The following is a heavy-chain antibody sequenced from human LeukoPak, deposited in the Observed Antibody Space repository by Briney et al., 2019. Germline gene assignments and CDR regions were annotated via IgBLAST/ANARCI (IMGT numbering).Heavy chain of an antibody. J-gene: IGHJ4*02. CDR1: GGSISSGGYY. CDR3: ASADRSAYRAGVDY. Sequence: PSQTLSLTCTVSGGSISSGGYYWSWIRQHPGKGLEWIGYIYYSGSTYYNPSLTSRVTISVDTSKNQFSLKLTSVTAADTAVYYCASADRSAYRAGVDYWGQGTLVTVSS. D-gene: IGHD3-22*01. V-gene: IGHV4-31*03. CDR2: IYYSGST.